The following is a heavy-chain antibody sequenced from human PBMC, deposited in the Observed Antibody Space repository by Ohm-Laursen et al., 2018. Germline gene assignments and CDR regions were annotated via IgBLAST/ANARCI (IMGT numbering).Heavy chain of an antibody. CDR3: ASSTSGYANDYFDY. CDR1: GFTFSSYA. Sequence: SLRLSCAASGFTFSSYAMSWVRQAPGKGLEWVSAISGSGGTTYYADSVKGRFTISRDNSKNTLYLQLNSLRAEDTAVYFCASSTSGYANDYFDYWGQGTLVTVSS. CDR2: ISGSGGTT. D-gene: IGHD3-22*01. V-gene: IGHV3-23*01. J-gene: IGHJ4*02.